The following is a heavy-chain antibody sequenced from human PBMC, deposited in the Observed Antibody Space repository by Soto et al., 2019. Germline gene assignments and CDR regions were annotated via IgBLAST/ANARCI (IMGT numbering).Heavy chain of an antibody. V-gene: IGHV4-59*01. CDR1: GGSISSYY. CDR3: ARVAAAETRFDY. D-gene: IGHD6-13*01. J-gene: IGHJ4*02. CDR2: IYYSGST. Sequence: QVQLQESCPGLVKPSETLSLTCTVSGGSISSYYWSWIRQPPGKGLVWIGYIYYSGSTNYNPSLKRRVTISVDTSKNQFSLKLSSVTAADTAVYYCARVAAAETRFDYWGQGTLVTVSS.